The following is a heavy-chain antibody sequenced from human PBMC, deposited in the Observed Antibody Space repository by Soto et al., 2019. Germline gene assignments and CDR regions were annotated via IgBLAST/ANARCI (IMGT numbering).Heavy chain of an antibody. CDR1: GFTFSTYA. D-gene: IGHD2-21*01. CDR2: ILHDETP. J-gene: IGHJ4*02. V-gene: IGHV3-23*01. CDR3: AKDLFPTSGQRFFFES. Sequence: GGSLRLSCAASGFTFSTYAMTWVHQAPGRGLEWVSTILHDETPFYTDSVKGRFAISRDNVRGTLYLQMSGLRVEDAALYFCAKDLFPTSGQRFFFESWGQGSMVTVYS.